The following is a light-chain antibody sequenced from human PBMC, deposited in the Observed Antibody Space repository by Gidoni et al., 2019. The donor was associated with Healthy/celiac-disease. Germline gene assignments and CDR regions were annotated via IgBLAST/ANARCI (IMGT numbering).Light chain of an antibody. CDR1: SSNIGAGYD. J-gene: IGLJ2*01. Sequence: QSVLTQPPSLSGAPGQRVTISCTGSSSNIGAGYDVHWYQQLPGTAPNLLIYGNSNRPSGVPERFSGSKAGTSASLAITGLQAEDEADYYCQSYDSSLSGSVFGGGTKLTVL. CDR2: GNS. V-gene: IGLV1-40*01. CDR3: QSYDSSLSGSV.